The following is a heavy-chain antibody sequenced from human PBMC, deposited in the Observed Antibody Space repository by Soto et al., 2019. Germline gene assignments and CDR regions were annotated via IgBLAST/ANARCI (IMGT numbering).Heavy chain of an antibody. CDR1: GCTCGDYA. D-gene: IGHD4-17*01. V-gene: IGHV3-49*03. CDR3: TSGNLNDYGPFY. Sequence: SLRLPCTAAGCTCGDYASSWFRQAPGKGLEWVGFIRSKAYGGTTEYAASVKGRFTISRDDSKSIAYLQMNSLKTEDTAVYYCTSGNLNDYGPFYWGQGTLVTVSS. CDR2: IRSKAYGGTT. J-gene: IGHJ4*02.